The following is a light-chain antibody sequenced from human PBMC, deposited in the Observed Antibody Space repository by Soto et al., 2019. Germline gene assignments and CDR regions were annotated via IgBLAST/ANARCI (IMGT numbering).Light chain of an antibody. CDR2: GAS. CDR1: QSLDSN. J-gene: IGKJ1*01. V-gene: IGKV3-15*01. Sequence: EIVLTQSPGTLSLSPGEGATLSCRASQSLDSNLAWYQQKPGRAPRLLIYGASTRAAGVTARFSGSGSETEFTLTISSLQSEDFAVYYCHLYNDWPRTVGPGTQVEIK. CDR3: HLYNDWPRT.